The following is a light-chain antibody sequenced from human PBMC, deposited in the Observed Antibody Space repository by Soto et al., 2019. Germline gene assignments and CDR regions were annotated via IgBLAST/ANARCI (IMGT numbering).Light chain of an antibody. CDR1: QSVSSY. Sequence: EIVLTQSPATLSLSPGARATLSCRASQSVSSYLAWYQQKPGQAPRLLIYGASTRATGIPARFSGSGSGTEFTPTINSLQAEDCAVYYCQQYYNWPRTLGQGTRLEIK. V-gene: IGKV3-15*01. CDR2: GAS. J-gene: IGKJ5*01. CDR3: QQYYNWPRT.